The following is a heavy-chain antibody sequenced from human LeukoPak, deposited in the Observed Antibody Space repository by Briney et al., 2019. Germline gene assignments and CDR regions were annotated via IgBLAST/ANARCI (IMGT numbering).Heavy chain of an antibody. V-gene: IGHV3-23*01. CDR1: GFTFSSYA. J-gene: IGHJ6*02. CDR3: ARGPTMYGMDV. CDR2: ISGSGGST. Sequence: GGSLRLSCAASGFTFSSYAMSWVRQAPGRGLEWVSAISGSGGSTYYADSVKGRLTISRDNSKNTMYLQMNSLRAEDTAIYYCARGPTMYGMDVWGQGTTVTVSS.